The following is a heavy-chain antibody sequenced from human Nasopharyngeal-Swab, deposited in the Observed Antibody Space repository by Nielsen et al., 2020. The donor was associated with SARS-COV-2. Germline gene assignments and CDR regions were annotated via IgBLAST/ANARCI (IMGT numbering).Heavy chain of an antibody. CDR2: ISYDESNK. CDR1: GFTFSSYA. J-gene: IGHJ4*02. V-gene: IGHV3-30-3*01. CDR3: ARAGGGYSYADY. Sequence: GESLKISCAASGFTFSSYAMHWVRQAPGKGLEWVAVISYDESNKYYADSVKGRFTISRDNSKNTLYLQMNSLRAEDTAVYYCARAGGGYSYADYWGQGTLVTVSS. D-gene: IGHD5-18*01.